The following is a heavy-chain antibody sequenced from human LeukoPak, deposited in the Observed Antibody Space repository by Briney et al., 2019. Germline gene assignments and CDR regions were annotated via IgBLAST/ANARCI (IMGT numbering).Heavy chain of an antibody. V-gene: IGHV3-23*01. D-gene: IGHD6-19*01. Sequence: GGSLRLSCAASGFTFSSYAMTWVRQAPGKGLEWVSGISGSGGITYYADSVKGRFTISRDNSKNTLHLQMNSLRAEDTAVYYCARDLSSLAPSFDNWGQGTLVTVSS. CDR1: GFTFSSYA. CDR3: ARDLSSLAPSFDN. J-gene: IGHJ4*02. CDR2: ISGSGGIT.